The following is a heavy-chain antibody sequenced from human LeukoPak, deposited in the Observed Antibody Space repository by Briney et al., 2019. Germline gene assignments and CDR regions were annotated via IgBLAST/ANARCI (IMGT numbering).Heavy chain of an antibody. J-gene: IGHJ4*02. Sequence: GGSLGLSCAASGFKFSDYGMSWVRQAPGKGLEWVSGINWNADSTGYADSVKGRFTISKDNSKNTLFLQMNSLRAEDTAVYYCARGLPGGFVGFSSSWYPLDYWGQGALVTVSS. CDR2: INWNADST. D-gene: IGHD6-13*01. CDR3: ARGLPGGFVGFSSSWYPLDY. V-gene: IGHV3-20*04. CDR1: GFKFSDYG.